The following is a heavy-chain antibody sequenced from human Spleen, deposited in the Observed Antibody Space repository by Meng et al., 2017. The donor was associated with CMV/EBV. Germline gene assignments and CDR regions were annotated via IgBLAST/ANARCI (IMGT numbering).Heavy chain of an antibody. J-gene: IGHJ5*02. CDR3: ARGFTYYDFWSGYPNWFDP. V-gene: IGHV1-2*02. D-gene: IGHD3-3*01. Sequence: ASVKVSCKASGYTFTGYYMHWVRQAPGQGLEWMGWINPDNGDTYYVQKFQGRVIMTRDTSITTAYMELTSLRSDDTAVYYCARGFTYYDFWSGYPNWFDPWGQGTLVTVSS. CDR2: INPDNGDT. CDR1: GYTFTGYY.